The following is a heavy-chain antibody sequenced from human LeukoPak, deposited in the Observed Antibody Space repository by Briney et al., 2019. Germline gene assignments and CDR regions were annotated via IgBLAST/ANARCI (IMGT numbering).Heavy chain of an antibody. CDR1: GFTFDDYA. CDR3: AKDMDYGSGTPSNFDY. V-gene: IGHV3-9*01. Sequence: GGSLRLSCAASGFTFDDYAMHWVRQAPGKGLEWVSGISWNSGSIGYADSVKGRFTISRDNAKNSLYLQMNSLRAEDTALYYCAKDMDYGSGTPSNFDYWGRGTLVTVSS. D-gene: IGHD3-10*01. CDR2: ISWNSGSI. J-gene: IGHJ4*02.